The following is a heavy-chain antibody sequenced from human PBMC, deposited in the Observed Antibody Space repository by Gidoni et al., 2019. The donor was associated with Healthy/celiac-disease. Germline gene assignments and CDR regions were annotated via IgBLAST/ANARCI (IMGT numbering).Heavy chain of an antibody. V-gene: IGHV3-21*01. D-gene: IGHD4-17*01. Sequence: EVQLVESGGGLVKPGGSLRLRGAASGFTFSSYNMNWVRQAPGQGLEWVSSISNNSSYIFYADSVKGRFTISRDNAKNSLYLQMNSLRAEDTAVYYCARDRYRRAVTIRDYYYYYGMDVWGQGTTVTVSS. CDR1: GFTFSSYN. CDR2: ISNNSSYI. J-gene: IGHJ6*02. CDR3: ARDRYRRAVTIRDYYYYYGMDV.